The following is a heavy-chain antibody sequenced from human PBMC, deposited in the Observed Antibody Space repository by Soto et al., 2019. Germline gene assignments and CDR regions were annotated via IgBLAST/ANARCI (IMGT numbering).Heavy chain of an antibody. CDR2: IYSGGRT. CDR1: GFTVSSNY. D-gene: IGHD6-6*01. Sequence: GGSLRLSCAASGFTVSSNYMSWVRQAPGKGLEWVSVIYSGGRTYYADSVKGRFTISRDNSKNTLYLQMNSLRAEDTAVYYCARVKVEYSSSSQDYWGQGTLVTVSS. J-gene: IGHJ4*02. CDR3: ARVKVEYSSSSQDY. V-gene: IGHV3-53*01.